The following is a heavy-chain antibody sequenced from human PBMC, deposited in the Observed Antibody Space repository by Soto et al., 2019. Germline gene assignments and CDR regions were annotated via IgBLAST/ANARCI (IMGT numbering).Heavy chain of an antibody. Sequence: QVQLQESGPGLVKPSGTLSLTCAVSGGSISSSNWWSWVRQPPGKGLEWIGEIYHSGSTNYNPSLRWRVTISVDQSKTPSSLKLSSLTAADTAVYYCARFMTTVTNLAFDIWGQGTLVTVSS. CDR1: GGSISSSNW. J-gene: IGHJ3*02. CDR3: ARFMTTVTNLAFDI. CDR2: IYHSGST. D-gene: IGHD4-17*01. V-gene: IGHV4-4*02.